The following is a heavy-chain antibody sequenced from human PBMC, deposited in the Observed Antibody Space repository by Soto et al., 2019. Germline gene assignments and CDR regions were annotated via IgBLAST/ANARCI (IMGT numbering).Heavy chain of an antibody. V-gene: IGHV3-30*18. CDR1: GFTFSSYG. J-gene: IGHJ4*02. CDR3: AKDIVLMVYAGNFDY. D-gene: IGHD2-8*01. CDR2: ISYDGINE. Sequence: QVQLVESGGGVVQPGRSLRLSCAASGFTFSSYGMHWVRQAPGKGLEWVAVISYDGINEDYADSVKGRFTISRDNSKNTLYLQMNRLRAEDTAVYYCAKDIVLMVYAGNFDYWGQGTLVTVSS.